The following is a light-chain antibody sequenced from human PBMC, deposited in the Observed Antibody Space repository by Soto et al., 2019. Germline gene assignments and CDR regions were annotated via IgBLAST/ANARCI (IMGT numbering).Light chain of an antibody. CDR2: GAS. V-gene: IGKV3-15*01. Sequence: EIVMTQSPSTLSVSPGERATLSCRASQSISSNLAWYQQSPGQPPRLLIYGASTRSTGLPARFSVSGSVTEFTLTISSLQSDDLAEDCGQQSSNWHPTFGKGTKVDSK. CDR1: QSISSN. J-gene: IGKJ1*01. CDR3: QQSSNWHPT.